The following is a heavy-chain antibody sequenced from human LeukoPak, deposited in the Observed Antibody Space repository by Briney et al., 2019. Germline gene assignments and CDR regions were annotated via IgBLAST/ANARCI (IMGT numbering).Heavy chain of an antibody. J-gene: IGHJ4*02. CDR2: ISGSGGST. D-gene: IGHD3-22*01. CDR1: GFTFSNYG. Sequence: GGSLRLSCAASGFTFSNYGMSWVRQAPGKGLEWVSAISGSGGSTYYADSVKGRFTISRDNSKNTLYLQMNSLRAEDTAVYYCAKKRYYDSSGYSDYWGQGTLVTVSS. CDR3: AKKRYYDSSGYSDY. V-gene: IGHV3-23*01.